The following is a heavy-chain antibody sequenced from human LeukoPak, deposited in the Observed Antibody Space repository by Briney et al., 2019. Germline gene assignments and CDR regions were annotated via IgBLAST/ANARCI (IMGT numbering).Heavy chain of an antibody. Sequence: SETLSLTCSVSGGSISSGGYYWSWIRQPPGKGLEWIGYINHSGSTYYNPSLKSRVTISVDRSKNQFSLKLSPVTAADTAVYYCARTENYMDVWGKGTTVTVSS. D-gene: IGHD2-21*02. CDR3: ARTENYMDV. CDR1: GGSISSGGYY. CDR2: INHSGST. V-gene: IGHV4-30-2*01. J-gene: IGHJ6*03.